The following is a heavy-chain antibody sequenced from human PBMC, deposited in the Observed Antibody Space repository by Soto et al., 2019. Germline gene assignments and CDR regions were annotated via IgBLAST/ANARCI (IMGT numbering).Heavy chain of an antibody. D-gene: IGHD1-1*01. CDR1: GYTFTNYD. CDR3: ARRTIAHWYFDV. V-gene: IGHV1-8*01. Sequence: GASVKVSCKASGYTFTNYDINWVRQAPGQRLEYMGWMNTNRDNAGYAQKFQGRVTMTKDTSKSTAYMELSGLTSEDTAIYYCARRTIAHWYFDVWGRGTLVTVSS. CDR2: MNTNRDNA. J-gene: IGHJ2*01.